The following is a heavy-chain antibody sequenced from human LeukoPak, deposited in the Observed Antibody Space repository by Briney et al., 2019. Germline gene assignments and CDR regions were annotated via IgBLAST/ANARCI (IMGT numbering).Heavy chain of an antibody. J-gene: IGHJ4*02. CDR2: VFPGDSNN. CDR1: GYPFTGYG. Sequence: GGALKIFCKGLGYPFTGYGIGWVRQMPGKGLEWMAIVFPGDSNNRYSPSFEGQVTISAEKSNNTVYLQWSSLKASDSAMFYCARLRGAAISKYYFDYWGQGTLVTVSS. D-gene: IGHD3-9*01. CDR3: ARLRGAAISKYYFDY. V-gene: IGHV5-51*01.